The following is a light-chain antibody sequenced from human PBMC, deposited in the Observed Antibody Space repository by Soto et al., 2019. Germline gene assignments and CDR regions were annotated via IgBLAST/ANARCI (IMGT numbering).Light chain of an antibody. CDR1: SSNIGNNY. V-gene: IGLV1-51*02. Sequence: QSVLTQPPSVSAAPGQKVTISCSGSSSNIGNNYVSWYQQLPGTAPKLLIYENNKRPSGIPDRFSGSKSGTSATLGITGLQTGDEADYYCGTWDSSLFYVVFGGGTKVTVL. J-gene: IGLJ2*01. CDR2: ENN. CDR3: GTWDSSLFYVV.